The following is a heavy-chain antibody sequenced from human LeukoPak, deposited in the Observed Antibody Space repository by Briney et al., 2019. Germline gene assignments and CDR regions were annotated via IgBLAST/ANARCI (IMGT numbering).Heavy chain of an antibody. Sequence: PSETLSLTCAVYGGSFSGYYWSWIRQPPGKGLEWIGEINHSGSTNYNPSLKSRVTISVDTSKNQFSLKLSSVTAADTAVYYCARDRVGQQLVGRNYYYYYMDVWGKGTTVNISS. CDR3: ARDRVGQQLVGRNYYYYYMDV. J-gene: IGHJ6*03. D-gene: IGHD6-13*01. CDR1: GGSFSGYY. V-gene: IGHV4-34*01. CDR2: INHSGST.